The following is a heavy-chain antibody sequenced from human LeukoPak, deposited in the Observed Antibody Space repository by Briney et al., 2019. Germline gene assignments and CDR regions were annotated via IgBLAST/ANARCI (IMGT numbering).Heavy chain of an antibody. V-gene: IGHV3-66*01. CDR1: GFTISNNY. Sequence: GGSLRLSCAASGFTISNNYIRWLRQAPGKGLEWVSVIYSGGSTYYADSVKDRFTISRDNSKNMLYLQMNSLRAEDTAVYYCARGRVGPYPGTYYWGQGTLVTVSS. D-gene: IGHD1-26*01. CDR3: ARGRVGPYPGTYY. CDR2: IYSGGST. J-gene: IGHJ4*02.